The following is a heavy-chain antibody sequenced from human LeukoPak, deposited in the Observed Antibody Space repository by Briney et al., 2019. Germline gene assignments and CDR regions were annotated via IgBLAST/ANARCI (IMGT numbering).Heavy chain of an antibody. J-gene: IGHJ4*02. V-gene: IGHV3-21*01. CDR1: GFTFSNYA. Sequence: GGSLRLSCAASGFTFSNYAMTWVRQAPGKGLEWISSLSSRSRYIYYADSLKGRFTISRDNAKNSLYLQMNSLRNEDTAVYFCAKDLSGGYHSYYFDFWGQGTPVTVSS. CDR2: LSSRSRYI. D-gene: IGHD5-18*01. CDR3: AKDLSGGYHSYYFDF.